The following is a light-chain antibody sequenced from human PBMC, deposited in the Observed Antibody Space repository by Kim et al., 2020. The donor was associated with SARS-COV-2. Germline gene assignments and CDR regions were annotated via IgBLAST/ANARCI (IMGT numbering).Light chain of an antibody. CDR3: SSYTSSSTWV. Sequence: SSLPPPSPLPCSPGPSPPPPSARPPRDVGVYPSVSWYQQHPGKAPKLMIYDVSKWPSGVSHRFSGSKSDNTASLTITGLQAEDEADYYCSSYTSSSTWVFGGGTQLTVL. J-gene: IGLJ3*02. V-gene: IGLV2-14*01. CDR1: PRDVGVYPS. CDR2: DVS.